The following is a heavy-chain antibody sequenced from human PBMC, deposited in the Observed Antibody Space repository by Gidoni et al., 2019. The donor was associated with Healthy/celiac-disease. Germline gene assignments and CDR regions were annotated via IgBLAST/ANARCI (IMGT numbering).Heavy chain of an antibody. CDR1: GLPFDDYT. V-gene: IGHV3-43*01. Sequence: EVQLVASGGVVVQPGGSLRLSCAASGLPFDDYTMHWVRQAPGKGLEWVSLISWDGGSTYYADSVKGRFTISRDNSKNSLYLQMNSLRTEDTAWYYCAKDSSGWDYYFDYWGQGTLVTVSS. D-gene: IGHD6-19*01. CDR3: AKDSSGWDYYFDY. CDR2: ISWDGGST. J-gene: IGHJ4*02.